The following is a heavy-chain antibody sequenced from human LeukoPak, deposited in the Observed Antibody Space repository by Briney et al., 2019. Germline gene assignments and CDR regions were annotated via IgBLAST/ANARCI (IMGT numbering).Heavy chain of an antibody. J-gene: IGHJ4*02. CDR1: GFTFSSYA. Sequence: GRSLRLSCAASGFTFSSYAMHWVRQAPGKGLEWVAVISYDGSNKYYADSVKGRFTISRDNSKNTLYLQMNSLRAEDTAVYYCAKDPFTTTGTTVDYWGQGTLVTVSS. CDR2: ISYDGSNK. V-gene: IGHV3-30-3*01. CDR3: AKDPFTTTGTTVDY. D-gene: IGHD1-7*01.